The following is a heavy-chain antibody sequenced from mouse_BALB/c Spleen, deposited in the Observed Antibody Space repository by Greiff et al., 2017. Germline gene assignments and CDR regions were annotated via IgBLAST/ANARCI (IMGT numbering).Heavy chain of an antibody. V-gene: IGHV1-7*01. Sequence: VQLQQSGAELAKPGASVKMSCKASGYTFTSYWMHWVKQRPGQGLEWIGYINPSTGYTEYNQKFKDKATLTADKSSSTAYMQLRSLTSEDSAVYYCARSGFITTVVEGDYWGQGTTLTVSS. CDR3: ARSGFITTVVEGDY. D-gene: IGHD1-1*01. J-gene: IGHJ2*01. CDR1: GYTFTSYW. CDR2: INPSTGYT.